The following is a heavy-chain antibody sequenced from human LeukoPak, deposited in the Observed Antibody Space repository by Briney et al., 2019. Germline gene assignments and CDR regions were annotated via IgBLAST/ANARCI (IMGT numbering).Heavy chain of an antibody. CDR1: GFTFTSYS. CDR3: ARGRGGAARLFDY. CDR2: ISTSGSTM. V-gene: IGHV3-48*04. D-gene: IGHD6-6*01. J-gene: IGHJ4*02. Sequence: GGSLRLSCAASGFTFTSYSMNWVRQAPGKGLEWVSYISTSGSTMYYADSVKGRFTISRDNAKNSLYLQMNSLRAEDTGVYYCARGRGGAARLFDYWGQGTLVTVSS.